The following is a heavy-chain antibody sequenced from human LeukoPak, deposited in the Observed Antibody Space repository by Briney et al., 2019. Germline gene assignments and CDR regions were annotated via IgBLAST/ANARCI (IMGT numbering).Heavy chain of an antibody. CDR2: IIPIFGTA. D-gene: IGHD5-18*01. CDR3: ATGRGYSYVN. J-gene: IGHJ4*02. Sequence: SVKVSCKACGGTFSSYAISWVRQAPGQGLEWMGRIIPIFGTANYAQKFQGRVTITTDESTSTAYMELSSLSSEDTAVYYCATGRGYSYVNWGQGTLVTVSS. CDR1: GGTFSSYA. V-gene: IGHV1-69*05.